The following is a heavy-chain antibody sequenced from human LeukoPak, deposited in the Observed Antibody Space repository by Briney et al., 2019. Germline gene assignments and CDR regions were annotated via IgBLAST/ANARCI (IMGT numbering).Heavy chain of an antibody. J-gene: IGHJ6*03. CDR3: ASCRYETYYYYYMDV. D-gene: IGHD5-12*01. CDR1: GGTFSSYA. CDR2: VIPIFGTA. Sequence: PTASVKVSCKASGGTFSSYAISWVRQAPGQGLEWMGGVIPIFGTANYAQKFQGRVTITADESTSTAYMELSSLRSEDTAVYYCASCRYETYYYYYMDVWGKGTTVTISS. V-gene: IGHV1-69*13.